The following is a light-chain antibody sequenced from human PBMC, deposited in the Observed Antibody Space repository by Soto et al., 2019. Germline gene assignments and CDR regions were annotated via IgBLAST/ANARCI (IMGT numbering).Light chain of an antibody. Sequence: QSALTQPASVSGSPGQSITISCTGTLSDVGGYNYVSWYQQYPGKAPKLMIYEVTNRPSGVSNRFSGSKSRNTASLTISWLQAEDEADYYCSTYTSTNILLFGGGTKVTVL. CDR3: STYTSTNILL. CDR1: LSDVGGYNY. J-gene: IGLJ2*01. CDR2: EVT. V-gene: IGLV2-14*01.